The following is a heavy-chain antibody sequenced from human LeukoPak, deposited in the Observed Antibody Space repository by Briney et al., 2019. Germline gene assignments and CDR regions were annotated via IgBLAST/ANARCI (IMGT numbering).Heavy chain of an antibody. D-gene: IGHD3-10*01. CDR3: ARDRDYYFDY. J-gene: IGHJ4*02. CDR2: IYSGSST. Sequence: GGSLRLSCAASGFTVSTNYMSWVRQAPGKGLEWVSVIYSGSSTYYADSVKGRFTISRHNSKNTLYLQMNSLRAEDTAVYYCARDRDYYFDYWGQGTLVTVSS. CDR1: GFTVSTNY. V-gene: IGHV3-53*01.